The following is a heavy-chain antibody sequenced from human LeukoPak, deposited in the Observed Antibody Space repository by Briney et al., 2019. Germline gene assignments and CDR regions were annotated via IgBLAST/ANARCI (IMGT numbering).Heavy chain of an antibody. D-gene: IGHD3-22*01. CDR2: ISASGGTT. CDR1: GFSFGNHP. CDR3: AKDGISSGYFYYFDN. J-gene: IGHJ4*02. Sequence: PGGSLRLSCAAAGFSFGNHPMSWVRQAPGKGLEWVSAISASGGTTHYADSVKGRFTISRDNSKNNLYLQLSSLRAEDTAIYHCAKDGISSGYFYYFDNWGQGTLVTVSS. V-gene: IGHV3-23*01.